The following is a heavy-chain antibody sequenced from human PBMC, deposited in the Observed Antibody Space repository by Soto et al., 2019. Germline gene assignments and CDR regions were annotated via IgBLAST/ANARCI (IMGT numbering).Heavy chain of an antibody. CDR1: GGSISSSNW. D-gene: IGHD6-19*01. V-gene: IGHV4-4*02. CDR2: IYHSGLT. J-gene: IGHJ4*02. CDR3: ARDAAVPGEADRFDY. Sequence: QVQLQESGPGLVKPSGTLSLTCAVSGGSISSSNWWSWVRQPPGKGLEWIGEIYHSGLTDYNPSLKGRVTMSADMSKNQFSLSVTSVTDADTAIYYCARDAAVPGEADRFDYWGQGTLVTVSS.